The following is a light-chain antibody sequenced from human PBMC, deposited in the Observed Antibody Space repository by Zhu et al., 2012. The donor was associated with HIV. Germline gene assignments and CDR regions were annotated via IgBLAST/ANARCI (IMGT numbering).Light chain of an antibody. CDR2: DAS. CDR1: HRISRF. Sequence: VLTQSPATLSLSPGERATLSCRASHRISRFLAWYQQKPGQTPRLLIYDASNRATGIPARFSGSGSGTDFTLTISSLEPEDFAVYYCQQRSNWPGTFGQGPRWRSN. J-gene: IGKJ1*01. CDR3: QQRSNWPGT. V-gene: IGKV3-11*01.